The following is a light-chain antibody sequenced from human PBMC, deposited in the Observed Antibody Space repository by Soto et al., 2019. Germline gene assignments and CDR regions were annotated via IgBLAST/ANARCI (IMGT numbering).Light chain of an antibody. CDR2: DVT. CDR1: SSDVGGYDS. J-gene: IGLJ1*01. Sequence: QSALTQPRSVSGSPGQSLTISCTGTSSDVGGYDSVSWYQQQPGKAPKLLIYDVTKRPSGVPNRFSGSKSGNTASLTISGLQAEDEADYYCCSYLGSYSYVFGTGTKVTVL. CDR3: CSYLGSYSYV. V-gene: IGLV2-11*01.